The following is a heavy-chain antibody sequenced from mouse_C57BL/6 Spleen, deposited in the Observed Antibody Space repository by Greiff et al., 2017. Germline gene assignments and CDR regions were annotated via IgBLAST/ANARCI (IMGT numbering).Heavy chain of an antibody. D-gene: IGHD2-10*02. V-gene: IGHV1-85*01. Sequence: VQVVESGPELVKPGASVKLSCKASGYTFTSYDINWVKQRPGQGLEWIGWIYPRDGSTKYNEKFKGKATLTVDTSSSTAYMELHSLTSEDSAVYFCARGYGNYQGWFAYWGQGTLVTVSA. CDR1: GYTFTSYD. CDR3: ARGYGNYQGWFAY. J-gene: IGHJ3*01. CDR2: IYPRDGST.